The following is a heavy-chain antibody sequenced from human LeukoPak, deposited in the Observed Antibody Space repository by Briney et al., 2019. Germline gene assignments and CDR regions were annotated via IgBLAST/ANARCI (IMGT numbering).Heavy chain of an antibody. CDR3: ARGGSDY. J-gene: IGHJ4*02. D-gene: IGHD2-15*01. V-gene: IGHV3-7*01. CDR2: IKPNGSEK. Sequence: GGSLRLSCVASGFTFSSYWMSWVRQAPGKGLEWVANIKPNGSEKFYVDSVKGRFTISRDNAKNSVYLQMNSLRVEETAVYYCARGGSDYWGQGTLVTVSS. CDR1: GFTFSSYW.